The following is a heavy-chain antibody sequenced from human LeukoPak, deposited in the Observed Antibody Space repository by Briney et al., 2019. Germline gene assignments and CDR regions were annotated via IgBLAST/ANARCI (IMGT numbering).Heavy chain of an antibody. D-gene: IGHD2-15*01. Sequence: ASVKVSCKVSGYTLTELSMHWVRQAPGKGLEWMGGFDPEDGETIYAQKFQGRVTMTEDTSTDTAYMELSSLRSEDTAVYYCATEVFSRYCSGGSCSRSRGGLGYWGQGTLVTVSS. J-gene: IGHJ4*02. CDR3: ATEVFSRYCSGGSCSRSRGGLGY. V-gene: IGHV1-24*01. CDR1: GYTLTELS. CDR2: FDPEDGET.